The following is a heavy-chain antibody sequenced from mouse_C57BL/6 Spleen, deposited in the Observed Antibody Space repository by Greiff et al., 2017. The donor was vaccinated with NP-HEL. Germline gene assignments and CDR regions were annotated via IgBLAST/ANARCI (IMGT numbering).Heavy chain of an antibody. D-gene: IGHD2-4*01. V-gene: IGHV1-59*01. CDR2: IDPSDSYT. CDR1: GYTFTSYW. CDR3: ARPYDYDFYYFDY. J-gene: IGHJ2*01. Sequence: VQLQQPGAELVRPGTSVKLSCKASGYTFTSYWMHWVKQRPGQGLEWIGVIDPSDSYTNYNQKFKGKATLTVDTSSSTAYMQLSSLTSEDSAVYYCARPYDYDFYYFDYWGQGTTLTVSS.